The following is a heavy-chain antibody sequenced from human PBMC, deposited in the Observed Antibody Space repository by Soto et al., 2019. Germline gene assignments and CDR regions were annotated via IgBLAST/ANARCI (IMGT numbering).Heavy chain of an antibody. CDR1: GGSISSYY. V-gene: IGHV4-59*01. CDR3: GRWVVFFPSGYHLLMGGDDAFDI. J-gene: IGHJ3*02. Sequence: PSETVSLTCTVSGGSISSYYWSWIRQPPGKGLEWIGYIYYSGSTNYNPSLKSRVTISVDTSKNQFSLKLSSVTATDTAVYYCGRWVVFFPSGYHLLMGGDDAFDIWGQGTMVTVSS. CDR2: IYYSGST. D-gene: IGHD3-22*01.